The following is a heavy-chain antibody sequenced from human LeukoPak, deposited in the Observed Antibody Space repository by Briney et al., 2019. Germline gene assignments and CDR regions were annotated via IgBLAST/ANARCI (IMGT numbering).Heavy chain of an antibody. CDR3: ARLIWFGSASDI. CDR2: IYTSGST. J-gene: IGHJ3*02. V-gene: IGHV4-61*02. Sequence: PSQTLSLTCTVSGGSIAGTSFYWSWIRQPAGKGLEWIGRIYTSGSTNYNPSPKSRVTISLDTSKNQFSLKLSSVTAADTAVYYCARLIWFGSASDIWGQGTMVTVSS. CDR1: GGSIAGTSFY. D-gene: IGHD3-10*01.